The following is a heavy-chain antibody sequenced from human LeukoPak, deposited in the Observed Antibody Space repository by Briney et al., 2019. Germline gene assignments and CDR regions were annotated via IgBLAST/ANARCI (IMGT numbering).Heavy chain of an antibody. D-gene: IGHD4-17*01. CDR2: IIPSFGTA. V-gene: IGHV1-69*05. CDR3: ARTLLRSNSYYYYYYMDV. Sequence: SVKVSLKSSGCTFSSYAIRWVRQSPGQGLAWMGGIIPSFGTANYAQKFQGRVTITTYESTSTAYMELSSLRSEDTAVYYYARTLLRSNSYYYYYYMDVWGKGTTVTVAS. CDR1: GCTFSSYA. J-gene: IGHJ6*03.